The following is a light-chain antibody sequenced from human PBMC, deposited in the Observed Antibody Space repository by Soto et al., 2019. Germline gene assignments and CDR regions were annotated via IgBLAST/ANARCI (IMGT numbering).Light chain of an antibody. CDR3: QHYVNSPPIT. V-gene: IGKV3-20*01. J-gene: IGKJ5*01. CDR2: GVS. Sequence: EIVLTQSPGTLSLSPGERATLSCRASQSVSSSYLAWYQQKPGQAPRLLIYGVSSRATGIPDRFSGSGSGTDFTLTISRLEPEDFAVYYCQHYVNSPPITFGQLTPLEIK. CDR1: QSVSSSY.